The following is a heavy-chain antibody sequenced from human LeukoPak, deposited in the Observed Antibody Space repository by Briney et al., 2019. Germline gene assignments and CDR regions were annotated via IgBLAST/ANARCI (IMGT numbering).Heavy chain of an antibody. J-gene: IGHJ3*02. D-gene: IGHD5-24*01. CDR1: GYTFTSYY. V-gene: IGHV1-46*01. CDR3: ARIRDGYNDAYDI. Sequence: ASVKVSCRASGYTFTSYYMHWVRQAPGQGLEWMGLINPGGDNTDYAQNFQGRVTMTRDTSTSTVYMGLSSLRSEDTAVYYCARIRDGYNDAYDIWGQGTMVTVSS. CDR2: INPGGDNT.